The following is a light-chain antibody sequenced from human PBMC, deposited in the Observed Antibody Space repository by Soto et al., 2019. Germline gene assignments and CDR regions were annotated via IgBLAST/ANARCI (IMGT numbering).Light chain of an antibody. CDR1: QSVLYSSSNENY. J-gene: IGKJ1*01. V-gene: IGKV4-1*01. CDR2: WAS. CDR3: QQYYSTPVA. Sequence: DIVMTQSPDSLAVSLGERATINCKSSQSVLYSSSNENYLAWYQQKPGQPPKLLIYWASTRESGVPDRFSGSGSGTDFTLTISSLQAEDVAVYYCQQYYSTPVAFGQGTKVDIK.